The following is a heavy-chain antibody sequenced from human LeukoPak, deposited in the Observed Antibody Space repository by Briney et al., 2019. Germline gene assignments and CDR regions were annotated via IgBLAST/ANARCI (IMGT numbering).Heavy chain of an antibody. D-gene: IGHD3-10*01. Sequence: GGSLRLSCAASGFTVSSNYMSGVREAPGKGVEGGSVIYSGGSTYYADSVKGRFTISRDNSKNTLYLQMNSLRAEDTAVYYCARGSGSYYRRFDYWGQGTLVTVSS. CDR3: ARGSGSYYRRFDY. J-gene: IGHJ4*02. CDR2: IYSGGST. V-gene: IGHV3-53*01. CDR1: GFTVSSNY.